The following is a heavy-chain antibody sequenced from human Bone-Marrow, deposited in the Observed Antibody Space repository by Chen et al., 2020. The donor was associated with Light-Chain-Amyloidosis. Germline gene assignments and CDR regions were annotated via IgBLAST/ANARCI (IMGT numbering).Heavy chain of an antibody. V-gene: IGHV4-39*01. D-gene: IGHD4-4*01. CDR1: GGSTRSSSHY. CDR3: ARAVDYSNYGWFDP. J-gene: IGHJ5*02. Sequence: QVQLQESGRGLMKPSETLSLTCSVPGGSTRSSSHYWGWIRQPPRKGLEWIVSVYYSGRTYYSPSLKSRVSISIDTSKNQFTLRLTSVTAADSAVYFCARAVDYSNYGWFDPWGQGTLVTVSS. CDR2: VYYSGRT.